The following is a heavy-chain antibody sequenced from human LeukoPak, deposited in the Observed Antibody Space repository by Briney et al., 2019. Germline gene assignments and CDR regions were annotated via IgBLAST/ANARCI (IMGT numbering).Heavy chain of an antibody. CDR1: GFSFSMFW. CDR2: ISGSGGST. J-gene: IGHJ4*02. Sequence: GGSLRLSCTGSGFSFSMFWLTWVRQAPGKGLEWVSAISGSGGSTYYADSVKGRFTIARDNSKNTLYLQMNSLRAEDTAVYYCAHDSSGYPGGIFDYWGQGTLVTVSS. V-gene: IGHV3-23*01. D-gene: IGHD3-22*01. CDR3: AHDSSGYPGGIFDY.